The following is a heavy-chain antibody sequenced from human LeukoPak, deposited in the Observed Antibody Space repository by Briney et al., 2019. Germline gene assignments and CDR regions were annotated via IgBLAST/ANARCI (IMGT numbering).Heavy chain of an antibody. J-gene: IGHJ4*02. CDR2: IHSGGNT. V-gene: IGHV4-39*07. CDR1: IGSVNSGVYY. Sequence: SETLSLTCTVSIGSVNSGVYYWGWIRRPPGKGLEWIGSIHSGGNTYYNPSLKSRVTISVDTSKNQFSLKLSSVTAADTAVYYCARVTMIVVVIDYWGQGTLVTVSS. D-gene: IGHD3-22*01. CDR3: ARVTMIVVVIDY.